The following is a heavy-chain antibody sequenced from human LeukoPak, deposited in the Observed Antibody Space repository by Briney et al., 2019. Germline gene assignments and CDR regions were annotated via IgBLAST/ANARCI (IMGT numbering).Heavy chain of an antibody. Sequence: GGALRLSCAASGFTFSSYEMNWVRQAPGKGLEWVSYISSSGSTIYYADSVKGRFPISRDNAKNSLYLQMNSLRAEDTAVYYCARGPGGDYTHAFDIWGQGTMVTVSS. D-gene: IGHD2-21*02. J-gene: IGHJ3*02. CDR1: GFTFSSYE. CDR2: ISSSGSTI. CDR3: ARGPGGDYTHAFDI. V-gene: IGHV3-48*03.